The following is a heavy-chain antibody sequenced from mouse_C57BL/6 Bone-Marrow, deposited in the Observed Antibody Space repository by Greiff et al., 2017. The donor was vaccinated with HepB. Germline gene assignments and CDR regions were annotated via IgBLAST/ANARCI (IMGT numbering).Heavy chain of an antibody. D-gene: IGHD1-1*01. J-gene: IGHJ1*03. V-gene: IGHV1-15*01. Sequence: VQLQQSGAELVRPGASVTLSCKASGYTFTDYEMHWVKQTPVHGLEWIGAIDPETGGTAYNQKFKGKAILTADKSSSTAYMELRSLTSEDSAVYYCTRYTTVVDWYFDVWGTGTTVTVSS. CDR1: GYTFTDYE. CDR2: IDPETGGT. CDR3: TRYTTVVDWYFDV.